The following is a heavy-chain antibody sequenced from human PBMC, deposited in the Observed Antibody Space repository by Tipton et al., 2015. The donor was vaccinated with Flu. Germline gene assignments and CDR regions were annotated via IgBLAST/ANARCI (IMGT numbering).Heavy chain of an antibody. V-gene: IGHV4-4*07. CDR1: GSSMSSFY. CDR2: MYVSGST. CDR3: ARGSGSGTDVTFYF. J-gene: IGHJ4*02. D-gene: IGHD3-10*01. Sequence: TLSLTCTVSGSSMSSFYWTWIRQPAGKGLEWIGRMYVSGSTKYNPSLKSRVTMSVDTSKNQFSLKLSSVTAADTAVYYCARGSGSGTDVTFYFWGQGTLVTVSS.